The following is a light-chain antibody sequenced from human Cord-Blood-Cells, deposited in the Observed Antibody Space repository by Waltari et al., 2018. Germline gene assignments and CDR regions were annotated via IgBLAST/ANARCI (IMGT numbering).Light chain of an antibody. J-gene: IGLJ2*01. CDR3: CSYAGSYTLV. V-gene: IGLV2-11*01. CDR2: DFS. Sequence: QSALTQPRSVSGSPGQSVTISCTGTSSDVGGYYYVSWSQQHPGKAPKSMIYDFSKRPSGVPDRFSGSKSGNTASLTISGLQAEDEADYYCCSYAGSYTLVFGGGTKLTVL. CDR1: SSDVGGYYY.